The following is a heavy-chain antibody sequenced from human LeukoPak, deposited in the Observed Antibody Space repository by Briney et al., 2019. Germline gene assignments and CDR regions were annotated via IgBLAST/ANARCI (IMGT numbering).Heavy chain of an antibody. J-gene: IGHJ4*02. Sequence: PGGSLRLSCAVSGFTFDDYAMHWVRQVPGKGLEWVSGISWNSETTGYADSVKGRFTISRDNAKNSLYLQMNSLRAEDTALYYCATNGGGDSGYGNFDYWGQGTLVTVSS. CDR2: ISWNSETT. CDR1: GFTFDDYA. D-gene: IGHD5-12*01. V-gene: IGHV3-9*01. CDR3: ATNGGGDSGYGNFDY.